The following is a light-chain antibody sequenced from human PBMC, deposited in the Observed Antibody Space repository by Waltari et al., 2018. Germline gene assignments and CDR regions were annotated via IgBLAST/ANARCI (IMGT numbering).Light chain of an antibody. CDR2: CAS. CDR1: QRVLYSSHNKDY. CDR3: QQYYSTPLT. Sequence: DIVMTQSPDSLAVSLGERATINCKSSQRVLYSSHNKDYLAWDQQKPGQPPKLLIYCASTRESGVPDRFSGSGSGTDFTLTISSLQAEDVAVYYCQQYYSTPLTFGGGTKVEIK. V-gene: IGKV4-1*01. J-gene: IGKJ4*01.